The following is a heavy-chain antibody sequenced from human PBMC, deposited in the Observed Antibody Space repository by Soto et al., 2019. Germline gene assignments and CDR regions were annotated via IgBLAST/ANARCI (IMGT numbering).Heavy chain of an antibody. CDR3: ARESCTSASCPWGWFDP. D-gene: IGHD2-2*01. CDR2: IYYSGST. Sequence: QVQLQESGPGLVKTSQTLSLTCTVSGGSINSGDYYWSWIRQPPGKGLEWIGYIYYSGSTYYTPSLKSRVTISVDTSKNQFSLKLSSVTATDTAVYYCARESCTSASCPWGWFDPSGQGTLVTVSS. V-gene: IGHV4-30-4*01. J-gene: IGHJ5*02. CDR1: GGSINSGDYY.